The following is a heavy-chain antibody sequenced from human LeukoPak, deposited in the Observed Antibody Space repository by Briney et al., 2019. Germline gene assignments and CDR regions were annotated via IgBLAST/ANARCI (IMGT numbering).Heavy chain of an antibody. Sequence: RGSLRLSCAASGFTFSSYAMSWVRQAPGKGLEWVSAISGSGGSTYYADSMKGRFTISRDNSKNTLYLQMNSLRAEDTAVYYCVRLPSPQYSNWFDPWGRGTLVTVSS. CDR3: VRLPSPQYSNWFDP. J-gene: IGHJ5*02. V-gene: IGHV3-23*01. CDR1: GFTFSSYA. D-gene: IGHD2-15*01. CDR2: ISGSGGST.